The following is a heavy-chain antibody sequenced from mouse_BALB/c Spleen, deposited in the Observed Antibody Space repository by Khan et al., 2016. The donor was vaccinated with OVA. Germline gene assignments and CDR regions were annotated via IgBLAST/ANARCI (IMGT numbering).Heavy chain of an antibody. CDR2: VSPGSGSP. Sequence: DLVKPGASVKLSCKASGYTFTSYWINWIKQRPGQGLEWIGRVSPGSGSPYYNEMFKGKATVTVDKSSNTAYIQLNSLSSEDSAVYFCTRSHYYCSSLYAMDYWGQGTSVTVSS. J-gene: IGHJ4*01. D-gene: IGHD1-1*01. CDR3: TRSHYYCSSLYAMDY. CDR1: GYTFTSYW. V-gene: IGHV1S41*01.